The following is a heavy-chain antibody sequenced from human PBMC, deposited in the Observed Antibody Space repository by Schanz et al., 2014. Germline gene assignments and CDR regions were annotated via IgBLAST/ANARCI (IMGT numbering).Heavy chain of an antibody. Sequence: QVQLVQSGAEVKKPGSPVKVSCKSSGGTFSSYAISWVRQAPGQGLEWMGRIIPILGIATYAQKFQGRVTFTADKSTSTAYMELSSLRYEDTALYYCARGTMPGTFDIWGQGTMVTVSS. CDR1: GGTFSSYA. V-gene: IGHV1-69*02. CDR3: ARGTMPGTFDI. D-gene: IGHD2-2*01. J-gene: IGHJ3*02. CDR2: IIPILGIA.